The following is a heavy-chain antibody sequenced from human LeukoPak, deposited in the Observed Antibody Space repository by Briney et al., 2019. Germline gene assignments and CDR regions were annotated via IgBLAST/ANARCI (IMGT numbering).Heavy chain of an antibody. CDR3: AGSCSSGWYYFDY. D-gene: IGHD6-19*01. Sequence: PSETLSLTCTVSGGSISSYYWSWIRQPPGKGLEWIGYIYYSGSTNYNPSLKSRVTISVDTSKNQFSLKLSSVTAADTAVYYCAGSCSSGWYYFDYWGQGTLVTVSS. J-gene: IGHJ4*02. CDR1: GGSISSYY. CDR2: IYYSGST. V-gene: IGHV4-59*01.